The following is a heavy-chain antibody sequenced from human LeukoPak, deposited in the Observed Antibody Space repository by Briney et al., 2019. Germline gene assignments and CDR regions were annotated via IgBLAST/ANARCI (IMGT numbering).Heavy chain of an antibody. D-gene: IGHD2-21*02. CDR2: INPNSGGT. J-gene: IGHJ5*02. Sequence: GASVKVSCKASGYTFTSYGINWVRQAPGQGLEWMGWINPNSGGTNYAQKFQGRVTMTRDTSISTAYMELSRLRSDDTAVYYCARDSYCGGDCYLGDNWFDPWGQGTLVTVSS. CDR3: ARDSYCGGDCYLGDNWFDP. V-gene: IGHV1-2*02. CDR1: GYTFTSYG.